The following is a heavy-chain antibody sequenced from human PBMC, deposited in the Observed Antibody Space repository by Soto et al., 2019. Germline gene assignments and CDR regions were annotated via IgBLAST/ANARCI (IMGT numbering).Heavy chain of an antibody. V-gene: IGHV3-23*01. Sequence: GRSLRLSCAASGFTFSSYAMIWVRQAPGKGQEWVSAISGSGGSTYYADSVKGRFTISRDNSKNTLYLQMNSLRAEDTAVYYCAKAPRGRGPRFYYYMDVWGKGTTVTVSS. J-gene: IGHJ6*03. CDR1: GFTFSSYA. CDR2: ISGSGGST. D-gene: IGHD1-1*01. CDR3: AKAPRGRGPRFYYYMDV.